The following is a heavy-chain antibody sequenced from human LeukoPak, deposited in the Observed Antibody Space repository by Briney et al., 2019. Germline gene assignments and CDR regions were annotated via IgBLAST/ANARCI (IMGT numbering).Heavy chain of an antibody. CDR1: GGSISSYY. CDR3: ARGRSYGYSSGWYRAFDI. V-gene: IGHV4-59*01. CDR2: IYYSGST. Sequence: PSETLSLTCTVSGGSISSYYWSWIRQPPGKGLEWIGYIYYSGSTNYNPSLTSRVTISVDTSKNQFSLKLSSVTAADTAVYYCARGRSYGYSSGWYRAFDIWGQGTMVTVSS. D-gene: IGHD6-19*01. J-gene: IGHJ3*02.